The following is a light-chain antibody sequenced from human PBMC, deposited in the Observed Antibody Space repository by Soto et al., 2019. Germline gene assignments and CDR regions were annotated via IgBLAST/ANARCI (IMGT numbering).Light chain of an antibody. V-gene: IGLV1-40*01. J-gene: IGLJ1*01. CDR2: SNN. Sequence: QPVLTQPPSVSGAPGQRVTISCTGSTTNIGAGYEVHWYQQRPGTAPKLLFYSNNQRPSGVPDRFSGSKSGTSASLAISGLQSEDEADYYCATWDDSLNGYVFGTGTKLTVL. CDR3: ATWDDSLNGYV. CDR1: TTNIGAGYE.